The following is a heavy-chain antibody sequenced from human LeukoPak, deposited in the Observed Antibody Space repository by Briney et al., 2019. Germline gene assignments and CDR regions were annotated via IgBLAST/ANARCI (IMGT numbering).Heavy chain of an antibody. CDR1: GGSIISYY. Sequence: SETLSLTXTVSGGSIISYYWSWIRQPAGKGLEWIGRIYTSGSTNYNPSLKSRVTMSVDTSKNQFSLKLSSLTAADTAVYYCAREGISDGVYYFDYWGQGTLVTVSS. D-gene: IGHD2-21*02. J-gene: IGHJ4*02. V-gene: IGHV4-4*07. CDR3: AREGISDGVYYFDY. CDR2: IYTSGST.